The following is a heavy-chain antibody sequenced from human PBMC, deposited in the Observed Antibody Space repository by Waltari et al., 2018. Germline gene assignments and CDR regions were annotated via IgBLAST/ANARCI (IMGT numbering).Heavy chain of an antibody. D-gene: IGHD2-2*01. V-gene: IGHV4-39*01. CDR2: IYYSGST. Sequence: QLQLQESGPGLVKPSETLSLTCTVSGGSISSSSYYWGWLRQPPGKGLEWIGSIYYSGSTYYNPSLKSRVTISVDTSKNQFSLKLSSVTAADTAVYYCARRGYCSSTSCYLDYWGQGTLVTVSS. CDR3: ARRGYCSSTSCYLDY. CDR1: GGSISSSSYY. J-gene: IGHJ4*02.